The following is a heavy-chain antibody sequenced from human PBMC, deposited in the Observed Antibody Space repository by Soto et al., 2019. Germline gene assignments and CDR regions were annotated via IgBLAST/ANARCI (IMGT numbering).Heavy chain of an antibody. J-gene: IGHJ5*02. CDR2: IYASGST. CDR3: ARDVQSGYTYGYDWIDP. D-gene: IGHD5-18*01. Sequence: QVQLQESGPGLVKPSETLSLTCTVSGGSISNYYWNWIRQPAGKGLEWIGRIYASGSTNYNPSLKSRVTMSVDTSNNQFSLKLSSVTAADTAVYYCARDVQSGYTYGYDWIDPWGRGTLVTVSS. V-gene: IGHV4-4*07. CDR1: GGSISNYY.